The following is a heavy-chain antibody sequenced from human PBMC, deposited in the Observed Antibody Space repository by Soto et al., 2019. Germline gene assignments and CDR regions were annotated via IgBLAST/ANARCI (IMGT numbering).Heavy chain of an antibody. V-gene: IGHV1-69*19. CDR1: EDSFRNYG. CDR3: VSEAACGSDYSY. CDR2: IIPLFGNA. Sequence: QEQLVQSGAEVKRPGSSVKISCKASEDSFRNYGICWVRQAPGHRLEWVGGIIPLFGNANSPPKFQGRVTVLVDESAKTVSLDLSSPPSDDTVVYHCVSEAACGSDYSYWAQGTRVSVS. D-gene: IGHD1-26*01. J-gene: IGHJ4*01.